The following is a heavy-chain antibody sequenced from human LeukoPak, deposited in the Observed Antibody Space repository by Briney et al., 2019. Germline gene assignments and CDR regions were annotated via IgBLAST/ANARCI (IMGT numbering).Heavy chain of an antibody. CDR3: ARPLLGVFDP. Sequence: SETLSLTCTVSGGSISSYYWSWIRQPPGKGLEWIGFIYTSGSTNYNPSLKSRVTISMDTSKNQFSLKLSSVTAADTAVYYCARPLLGVFDPWGQGTLVTVSS. J-gene: IGHJ5*02. CDR1: GGSISSYY. D-gene: IGHD2-8*01. V-gene: IGHV4-4*09. CDR2: IYTSGST.